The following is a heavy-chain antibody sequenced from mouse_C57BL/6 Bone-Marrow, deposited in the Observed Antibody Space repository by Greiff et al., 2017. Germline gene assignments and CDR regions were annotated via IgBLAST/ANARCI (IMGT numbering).Heavy chain of an antibody. D-gene: IGHD1-1*01. V-gene: IGHV1-55*01. CDR2: IYPGSGST. J-gene: IGHJ3*01. CDR3: ARSDYYGSSSWFAY. Sequence: QVQLQQPGAELVKPGASVKMSCKASGYTFTSYWITWVKQRPGQGLEWIGDIYPGSGSTNYNEKFKSKATLTVDTSSSTAYMQLSSLTSEDSAVYYWARSDYYGSSSWFAYWGQGTLVTVSA. CDR1: GYTFTSYW.